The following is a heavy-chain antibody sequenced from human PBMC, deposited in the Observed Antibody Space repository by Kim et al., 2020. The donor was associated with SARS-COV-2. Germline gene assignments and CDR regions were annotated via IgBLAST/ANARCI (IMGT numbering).Heavy chain of an antibody. J-gene: IGHJ5*02. D-gene: IGHD3-3*01. V-gene: IGHV1-69*13. CDR1: GGTFSSYA. CDR3: ARGVRFLEWLSGRYNWFEP. CDR2: IIPIFGTA. Sequence: SVKVSCKASGGTFSSYAISWVRQAPGQGLEWMGGIIPIFGTANYAQKFQGRVTITADESTSTAYMELSSLRSEDTAVYYCARGVRFLEWLSGRYNWFEPWGQGTLVTVSS.